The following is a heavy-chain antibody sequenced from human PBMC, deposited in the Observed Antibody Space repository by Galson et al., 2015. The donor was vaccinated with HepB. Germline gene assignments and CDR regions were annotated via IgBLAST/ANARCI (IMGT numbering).Heavy chain of an antibody. CDR1: GFTFSSYS. J-gene: IGHJ4*02. D-gene: IGHD6-19*01. CDR3: ARASLIAVAAIDY. CDR2: ISSSSSYI. V-gene: IGHV3-21*01. Sequence: SLRLSCAASGFTFSSYSMNWVRQAPGKGLEWVSSISSSSSYIYYADSVKGRFTISRDNAKNSLYLQMNSLRAEDTAVYYCARASLIAVAAIDYWGQGTLVTVSS.